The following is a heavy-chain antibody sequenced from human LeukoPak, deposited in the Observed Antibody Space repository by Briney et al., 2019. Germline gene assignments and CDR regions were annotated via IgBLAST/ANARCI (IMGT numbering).Heavy chain of an antibody. J-gene: IGHJ3*02. Sequence: SVKVSCKASGGTFSSYAISWVRQAPGQGLEWMGRIIPIFGTANYAQKFQGGVTITTDESTSTAYMELSSLRSEDTAVYYRARGPQLVLAFDIWGQGTMVTVSS. CDR3: ARGPQLVLAFDI. CDR2: IIPIFGTA. D-gene: IGHD6-6*01. CDR1: GGTFSSYA. V-gene: IGHV1-69*05.